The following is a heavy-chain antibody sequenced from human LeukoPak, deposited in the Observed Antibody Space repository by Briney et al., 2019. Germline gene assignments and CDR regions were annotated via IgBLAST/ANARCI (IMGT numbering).Heavy chain of an antibody. Sequence: GGSLRLSCAASGFTVSSNYMSWVRQAPGKGLEWVSVIYSGGSTYYADSVKGRFTISRDNSKNTLYLQMNSLRAEDTAVYYCARGIGGYAMGRSITWGHAFDIWGQGTMVTVSS. V-gene: IGHV3-53*01. CDR3: ARGIGGYAMGRSITWGHAFDI. CDR1: GFTVSSNY. CDR2: IYSGGST. J-gene: IGHJ3*02. D-gene: IGHD5-12*01.